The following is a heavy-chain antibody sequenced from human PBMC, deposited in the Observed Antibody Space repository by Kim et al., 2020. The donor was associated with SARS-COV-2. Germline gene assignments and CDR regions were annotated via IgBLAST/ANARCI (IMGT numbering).Heavy chain of an antibody. Sequence: GGSLRLSCAASGFTVSSNYMSWVRQAPGKGLEWVSAIYSGGSTYYADSVKGRFTISRDNSKNTLYLQMNSLRAEDTAVYYCARGLGMAAAGDAFDVWGQGTMVTVSS. CDR2: IYSGGST. J-gene: IGHJ3*01. CDR3: ARGLGMAAAGDAFDV. V-gene: IGHV3-53*01. D-gene: IGHD6-13*01. CDR1: GFTVSSNY.